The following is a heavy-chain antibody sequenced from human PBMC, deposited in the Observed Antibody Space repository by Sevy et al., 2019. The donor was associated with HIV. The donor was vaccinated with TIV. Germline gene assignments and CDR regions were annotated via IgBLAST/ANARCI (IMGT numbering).Heavy chain of an antibody. CDR3: ASPGGYRYGSLLDY. Sequence: ASVKVSCKASGYTFTGYFIHWVRQAPGQGLEWMGWINPNSGDTNYAQKFQGRVTVTRDTSINTAYMELSRLRSDDTPVYYCASPGGYRYGSLLDYWGQGTLVTVSS. V-gene: IGHV1-2*02. D-gene: IGHD5-18*01. CDR1: GYTFTGYF. CDR2: INPNSGDT. J-gene: IGHJ4*02.